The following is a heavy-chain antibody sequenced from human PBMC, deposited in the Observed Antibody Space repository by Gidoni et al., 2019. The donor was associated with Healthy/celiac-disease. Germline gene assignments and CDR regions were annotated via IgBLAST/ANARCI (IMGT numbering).Heavy chain of an antibody. CDR3: TTNLARYCSSTSCNDY. Sequence: EVQLVESGGGLVKPGGSLRLSCAASGFTFSNAWMSWVRQAPGKGLAWVGSIKSKTDGGTTDYAAPVKGRFTISRDDAKNTLYLQMNSLKTEDTAVYYCTTNLARYCSSTSCNDYWGQGTLVTGSS. CDR1: GFTFSNAW. J-gene: IGHJ4*02. V-gene: IGHV3-15*01. D-gene: IGHD2-2*01. CDR2: IKSKTDGGTT.